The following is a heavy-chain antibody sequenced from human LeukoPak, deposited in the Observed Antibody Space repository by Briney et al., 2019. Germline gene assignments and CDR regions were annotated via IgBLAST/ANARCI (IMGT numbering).Heavy chain of an antibody. V-gene: IGHV1-46*01. J-gene: IGHJ5*02. D-gene: IGHD1-26*01. CDR3: ARDRGVGATIYWFDP. CDR2: INPSGGST. Sequence: ASVKVSCKASGYTFTSYYMHWVRQAPGHGLEWMGIINPSGGSTSYAQKFQGRVTMTRDMSTSTVYMELSSLRSEDTAVYYCARDRGVGATIYWFDPWGQGTLVTVSS. CDR1: GYTFTSYY.